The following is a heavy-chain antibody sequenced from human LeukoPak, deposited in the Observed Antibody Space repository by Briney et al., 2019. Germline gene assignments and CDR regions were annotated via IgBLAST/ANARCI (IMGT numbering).Heavy chain of an antibody. CDR2: ISSSSYI. J-gene: IGHJ4*02. D-gene: IGHD3-16*01. V-gene: IGHV3-21*01. Sequence: GGSLRLSCAASGFTFSSYSMNWVRQAPGKGLEWVSFISSSSYIYYADSVKGRFTISRDNAKNSLYLQMNSLRAEDTAVYYCARQGGYVDYWGQGTLVTVSS. CDR1: GFTFSSYS. CDR3: ARQGGYVDY.